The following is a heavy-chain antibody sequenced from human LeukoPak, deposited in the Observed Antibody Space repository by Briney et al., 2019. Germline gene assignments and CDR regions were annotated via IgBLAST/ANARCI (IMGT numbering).Heavy chain of an antibody. CDR1: GFTLSSFG. Sequence: PGGSLRLSCAASGFTLSSFGMHWVRQAPGKGLEWMSVISYDGSVIYNADSVKGRFTISRDNSKNTLYLQMDSLRADDTAVYYCAKERSFGPRDFDYWGQGTPVTVSS. D-gene: IGHD3-10*01. CDR3: AKERSFGPRDFDY. V-gene: IGHV3-30*18. CDR2: ISYDGSVI. J-gene: IGHJ4*02.